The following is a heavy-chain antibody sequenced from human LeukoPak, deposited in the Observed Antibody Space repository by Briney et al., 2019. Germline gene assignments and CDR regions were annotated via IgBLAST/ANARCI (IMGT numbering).Heavy chain of an antibody. Sequence: SETLSLTCTVSGGSISSYYWSWIRQPAGKGLEWIGRIYTSGSTNYNPSLKSRVTMSVDTSKNQFSLNLSSVTAADTAVYYCARESLKEVWGYYGMDVWGQGTTVTVSS. V-gene: IGHV4-4*07. CDR1: GGSISSYY. CDR2: IYTSGST. J-gene: IGHJ6*02. D-gene: IGHD7-27*01. CDR3: ARESLKEVWGYYGMDV.